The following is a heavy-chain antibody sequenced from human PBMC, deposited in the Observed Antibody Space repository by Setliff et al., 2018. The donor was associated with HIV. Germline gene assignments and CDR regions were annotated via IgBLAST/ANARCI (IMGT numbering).Heavy chain of an antibody. CDR2: IYYSGST. J-gene: IGHJ4*02. Sequence: SETLSFTCTVSGGSISSSSYYWGWIRQPPGKGLEWIGSIYYSGSTYYNPSLKSRVTISVDTSKNQFSLKLSSVTAADTAVYYCARDRHGSGSYYSDYWGQGTLVTVSS. CDR1: GGSISSSSYY. V-gene: IGHV4-39*07. D-gene: IGHD3-10*01. CDR3: ARDRHGSGSYYSDY.